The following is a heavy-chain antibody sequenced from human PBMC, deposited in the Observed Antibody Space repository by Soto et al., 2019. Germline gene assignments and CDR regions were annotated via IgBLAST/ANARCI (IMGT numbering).Heavy chain of an antibody. D-gene: IGHD3-10*01. CDR1: GGSISSGGYS. CDR2: IYHSGST. V-gene: IGHV4-30-2*01. Sequence: SETLSLTCAVSGGSISSGGYSWSWIRQPPGKGLEWIGYIYHSGSTYYNPSLKSRVTISVDRSKNQFSLKLSSVTAADTAVYYCARGLFGYYFDYWGQGTLVTVSS. CDR3: ARGLFGYYFDY. J-gene: IGHJ4*02.